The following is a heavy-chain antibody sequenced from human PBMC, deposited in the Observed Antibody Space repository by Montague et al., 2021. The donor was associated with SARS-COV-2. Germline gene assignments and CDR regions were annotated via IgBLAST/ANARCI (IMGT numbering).Heavy chain of an antibody. J-gene: IGHJ5*01. CDR2: IFYNGST. CDR1: FGSISTYY. Sequence: SETLSLTCTVSFGSISTYYWSWIRQPPGKGLEWFGFIFYNGSTKYNPSLKRRVSILRDTSKNQFSLKLSSLTAADTAVYYCARQDSWAYCGDECYRGWFDSWGQGTLVTVSS. V-gene: IGHV4-59*08. CDR3: ARQDSWAYCGDECYRGWFDS. D-gene: IGHD2-21*01.